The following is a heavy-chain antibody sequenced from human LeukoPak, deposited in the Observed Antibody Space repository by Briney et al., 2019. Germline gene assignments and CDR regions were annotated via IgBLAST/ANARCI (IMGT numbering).Heavy chain of an antibody. V-gene: IGHV4-34*01. CDR1: GGSFSGYY. D-gene: IGHD1-1*01. CDR3: GRRQPRSYYYYGMDV. J-gene: IGHJ6*02. Sequence: SETLSLTCAVYGGSFSGYYWSWIRQPPGKGLEWIGEINHSGSTNYNPSLKSRVTISVDTSKNQFSLKLSSVTAADTAVYYCGRRQPRSYYYYGMDVWGQGTTVTVSS. CDR2: INHSGST.